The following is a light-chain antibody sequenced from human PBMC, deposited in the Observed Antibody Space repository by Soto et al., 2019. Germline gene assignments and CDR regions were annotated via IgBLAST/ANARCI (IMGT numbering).Light chain of an antibody. CDR1: HSVGTY. CDR3: QQYGSSPQT. CDR2: GAS. J-gene: IGKJ1*01. V-gene: IGKV3-20*01. Sequence: EIVLMQSPCTLPSSPGERATLSCRASHSVGTYLVWYQQKPGQAPRLLIYGASTRATGIPDRFSGSGSGTDFTLTISRLEPEDFAVYYCQQYGSSPQTFGQGTKVDIK.